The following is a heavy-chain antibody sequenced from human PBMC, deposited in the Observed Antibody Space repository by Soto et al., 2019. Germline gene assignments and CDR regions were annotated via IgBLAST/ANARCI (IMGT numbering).Heavy chain of an antibody. CDR1: GFTISAYG. CDR3: ARQHSGSYYFDY. V-gene: IGHV3-7*05. J-gene: IGHJ4*02. D-gene: IGHD1-26*01. CDR2: MNQAGSEK. Sequence: PGVSLRLSYGASGFTISAYGMTWVRQAPGKSLEWVANMNQAGSEKNYVDSVKGRFTISRDNAQNSLYLQMDSLRAEDTAVYYCARQHSGSYYFDYWGQGTLVTVSS.